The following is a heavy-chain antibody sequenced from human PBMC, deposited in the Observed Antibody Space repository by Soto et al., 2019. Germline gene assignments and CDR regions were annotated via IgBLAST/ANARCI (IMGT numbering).Heavy chain of an antibody. CDR3: ATGGRGDIVVVPAALRNYFDY. Sequence: ASVKVSCKVSGYTLTELSMHWVRQAPGKGLEWMGGFDPEDGETIYAQKFQGRVTMTEDTSTDTAYMELSSLRSEDTAWYYCATGGRGDIVVVPAALRNYFDYWGQGTLVTVSS. CDR1: GYTLTELS. D-gene: IGHD2-2*01. CDR2: FDPEDGET. J-gene: IGHJ4*02. V-gene: IGHV1-24*01.